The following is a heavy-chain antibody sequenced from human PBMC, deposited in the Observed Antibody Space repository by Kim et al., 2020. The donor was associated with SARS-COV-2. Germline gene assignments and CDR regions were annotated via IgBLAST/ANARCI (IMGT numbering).Heavy chain of an antibody. J-gene: IGHJ4*01. CDR1: GFTFSSYE. V-gene: IGHV3-48*03. CDR2: XIGSGTTI. CDR3: ARGPXYXPFXX. Sequence: GGSLRLSCTASGFTFSSYEMNWVRQAPGKGLEWVSYXIGSGTTIYYADSVRGRXTISRXXDKKSLVLQMNSLRAEDTXVYYLARGPXYXPFXXWGXGXLV.